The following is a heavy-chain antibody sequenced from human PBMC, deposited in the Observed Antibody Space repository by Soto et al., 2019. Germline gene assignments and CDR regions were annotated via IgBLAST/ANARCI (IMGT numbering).Heavy chain of an antibody. CDR2: IYYSGVT. CDR3: ARDLRGRRSGRFDP. CDR1: GDPITSGGFY. V-gene: IGHV4-31*03. D-gene: IGHD3-10*01. J-gene: IGHJ5*02. Sequence: QVQLQESGPGLVKPSETLSLTCTLSGDPITSGGFYWTWIRQHPAKGLEWIGYIYYSGVTYYNPSLKSRASISVDTSKTQFSLNLSSVSAADKAMYYCARDLRGRRSGRFDPWGQGTLVTVSS.